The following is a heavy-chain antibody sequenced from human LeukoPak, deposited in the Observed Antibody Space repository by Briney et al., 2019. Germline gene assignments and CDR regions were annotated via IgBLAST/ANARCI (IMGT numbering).Heavy chain of an antibody. D-gene: IGHD6-6*01. J-gene: IGHJ4*02. CDR1: GFTFDDYA. V-gene: IGHV3-9*01. Sequence: PGGSLRLSCAASGFTFDDYAMHWVRQAPGKGLEWVSGISWNSGSIGYADSVKGRFTISRDNAKNSLYLQMNSLRAEDTAVYYCAKDGIAARLSPGIDYWGQGTLVTVSS. CDR2: ISWNSGSI. CDR3: AKDGIAARLSPGIDY.